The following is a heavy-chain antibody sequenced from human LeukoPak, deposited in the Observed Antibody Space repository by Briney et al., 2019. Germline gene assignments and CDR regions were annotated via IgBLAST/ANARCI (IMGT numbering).Heavy chain of an antibody. D-gene: IGHD4-17*01. CDR3: ARTVYGDHEYSPLFDY. CDR2: IYHSGST. V-gene: IGHV4-30-2*01. J-gene: IGHJ4*02. Sequence: SQTLSLTCAVSGGSISSGGYSWSWIRQPPGKGLEWIGCIYHSGSTYYNPSLKSRVTISVDRSKNQFSLKLSSVTAADTAVYYCARTVYGDHEYSPLFDYWGQGTLVTVSS. CDR1: GGSISSGGYS.